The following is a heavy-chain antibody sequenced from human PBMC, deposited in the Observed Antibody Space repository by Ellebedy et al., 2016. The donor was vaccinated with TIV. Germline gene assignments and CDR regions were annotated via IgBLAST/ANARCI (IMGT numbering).Heavy chain of an antibody. CDR3: ARDRDAGSGWYGRPPNDL. CDR2: GSTYNDNK. Sequence: AASVKVSCKASGHTLRNSGVSWVRQAPGRGLEWMGWGSTYNDNKHSVKKFEGRVTMNTDISTTTIYMELRSLRADDTAVYFCARDRDAGSGWYGRPPNDLWGQGTLVTVSS. J-gene: IGHJ5*02. V-gene: IGHV1-18*01. CDR1: GHTLRNSG. D-gene: IGHD6-19*01.